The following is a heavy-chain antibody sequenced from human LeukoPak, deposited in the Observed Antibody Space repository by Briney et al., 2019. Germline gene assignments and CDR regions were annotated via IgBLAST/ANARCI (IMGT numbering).Heavy chain of an antibody. CDR2: ISGSGSDL. V-gene: IGHV3-11*01. J-gene: IGHJ6*02. CDR3: ARSIGYYYTMDV. D-gene: IGHD3-22*01. Sequence: GGSLRLSCVARGFSFSDYYMSWIRQAPGRGLEWISYISGSGSDLYYADSVKGRFTISRDNANNSLYLQMNSLRAEDTAIYYCARSIGYYYTMDVWGQGTTVTVSS. CDR1: GFSFSDYY.